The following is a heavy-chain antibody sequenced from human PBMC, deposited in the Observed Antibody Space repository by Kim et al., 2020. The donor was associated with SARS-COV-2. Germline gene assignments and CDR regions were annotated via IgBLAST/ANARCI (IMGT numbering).Heavy chain of an antibody. Sequence: SETLSLTCAVYGGSFSGYYWSWIRQPPGKGLEWIGEINHSGSTNYNPSLKSRVTISVDTSKNQFSLKLSSVTAADTAVYYCARWGSSSSPGLGWYVWGQGTTVTVSS. CDR2: INHSGST. D-gene: IGHD6-6*01. J-gene: IGHJ6*02. CDR1: GGSFSGYY. V-gene: IGHV4-34*01. CDR3: ARWGSSSSPGLGWYV.